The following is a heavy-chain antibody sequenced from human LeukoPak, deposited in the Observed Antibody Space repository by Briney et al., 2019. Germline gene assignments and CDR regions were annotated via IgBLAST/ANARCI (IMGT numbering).Heavy chain of an antibody. Sequence: GGSLRLSCAASRFAFSSYAMSWVRQAPGTGLEWVSSISGSGTSTYYADSVKGRFAISRDNSKNTLYLQMNSLRAEDTAVYYCAKGDVVAATSSFFDLWGRGTLVTVSS. D-gene: IGHD1-26*01. CDR3: AKGDVVAATSSFFDL. J-gene: IGHJ2*01. V-gene: IGHV3-23*01. CDR1: RFAFSSYA. CDR2: ISGSGTST.